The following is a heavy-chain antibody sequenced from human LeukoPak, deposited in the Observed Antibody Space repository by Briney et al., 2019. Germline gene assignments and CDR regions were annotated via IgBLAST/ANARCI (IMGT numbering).Heavy chain of an antibody. CDR3: ARDFSTDWYFDL. J-gene: IGHJ2*01. D-gene: IGHD3-3*02. CDR1: GYTFTSYG. Sequence: GASVKVSCKASGYTFTSYGISWVRQAPGQRLKWMGWINAGSGNTKYSQKFQGRVTITRDTSASTAYMELSSLRSEDTAVYYCARDFSTDWYFDLWGRGTLVTVSS. V-gene: IGHV1-3*01. CDR2: INAGSGNT.